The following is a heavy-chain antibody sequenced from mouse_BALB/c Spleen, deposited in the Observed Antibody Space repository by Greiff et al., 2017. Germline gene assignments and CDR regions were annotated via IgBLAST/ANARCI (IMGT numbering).Heavy chain of an antibody. Sequence: DVKLVESGGGLVQPGGSLNLSCAASGFDFSRYWMSWARQAPGKGQEWIGEINPGSSTINYTPSLKDKFIISRDNAKNTLYLQMSKVRSEDTALYYCARLEGGSSYYAMDYWGQGTSVTVSS. CDR1: GFDFSRYW. D-gene: IGHD1-1*01. CDR2: INPGSSTI. J-gene: IGHJ4*01. V-gene: IGHV4-2*02. CDR3: ARLEGGSSYYAMDY.